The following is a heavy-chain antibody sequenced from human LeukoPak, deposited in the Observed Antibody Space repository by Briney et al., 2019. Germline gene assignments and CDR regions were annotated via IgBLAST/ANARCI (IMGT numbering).Heavy chain of an antibody. CDR3: ARQINDYGDSDAFDI. Sequence: SETLSLTCTVPGGSISSYYWSWIRQPPGNGPEWIGYIFYSGSTNYNPSLKSRVTISVDTSNNQFSLKLSSVTTTDTAVYYCARQINDYGDSDAFDIWGQGAMVTVSS. V-gene: IGHV4-59*08. D-gene: IGHD4-17*01. J-gene: IGHJ3*02. CDR1: GGSISSYY. CDR2: IFYSGST.